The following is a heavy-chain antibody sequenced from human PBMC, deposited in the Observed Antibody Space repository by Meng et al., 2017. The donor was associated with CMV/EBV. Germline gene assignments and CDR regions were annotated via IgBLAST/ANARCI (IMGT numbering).Heavy chain of an antibody. V-gene: IGHV3-7*01. D-gene: IGHD4-11*01. Sequence: GGSLRLSCAASGFTFSIYWMTWVRQAPGKGLEWVANKKVDGSGKYYVDSVKGRFTISRDNAKNSVYLQMNSLRAEDTAVYYCARDTLSTVTTVPHYGMDVWGQGTTVTVSS. CDR2: KKVDGSGK. CDR1: GFTFSIYW. J-gene: IGHJ6*02. CDR3: ARDTLSTVTTVPHYGMDV.